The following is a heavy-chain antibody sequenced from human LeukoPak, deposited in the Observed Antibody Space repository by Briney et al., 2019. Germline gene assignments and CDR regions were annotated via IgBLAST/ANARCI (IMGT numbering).Heavy chain of an antibody. V-gene: IGHV1-18*01. J-gene: IGHJ4*02. CDR2: ISAYNGNT. CDR1: GYTFTSYG. CDR3: ARDGYYDILTGLVKFDY. Sequence: ASVKVSCKASGYTFTSYGISWVRQAPGQGLEWMGWISAYNGNTNYAQKLQGRVTMTTDTSTSTAYMELRSLRSDDTAVYYCARDGYYDILTGLVKFDYWGQGTLVTVSS. D-gene: IGHD3-9*01.